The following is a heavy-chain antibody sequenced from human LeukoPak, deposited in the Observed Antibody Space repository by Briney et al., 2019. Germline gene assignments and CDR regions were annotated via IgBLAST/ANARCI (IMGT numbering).Heavy chain of an antibody. V-gene: IGHV4-39*02. Sequence: SETLSLTCTVSGGSISSSSDYWGWIRQSPGKGLEWIGSIYYGVSTYYNPSLKSRVTISVDTSKNQFSLKLSSVTAADTAVYYCAREGRMGTADAFDVWGQGTMVTVSS. D-gene: IGHD1-14*01. CDR2: IYYGVST. J-gene: IGHJ3*01. CDR3: AREGRMGTADAFDV. CDR1: GGSISSSSDY.